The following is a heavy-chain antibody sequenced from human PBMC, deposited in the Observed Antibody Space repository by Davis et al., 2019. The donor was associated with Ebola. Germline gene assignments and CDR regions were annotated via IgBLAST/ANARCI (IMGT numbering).Heavy chain of an antibody. CDR2: INHSGST. CDR1: GGSFSGYY. D-gene: IGHD6-19*01. V-gene: IGHV4-34*01. Sequence: PSETLSLTFAVYGGSFSGYYWSWIHQPPGKGLEWIGEINHSGSTNYNPSLKSRVTMSVDTSKNQFSLKLSSVTAADTAVYYCARVSYSSGWVIDYWGQGTLVTVSS. CDR3: ARVSYSSGWVIDY. J-gene: IGHJ4*02.